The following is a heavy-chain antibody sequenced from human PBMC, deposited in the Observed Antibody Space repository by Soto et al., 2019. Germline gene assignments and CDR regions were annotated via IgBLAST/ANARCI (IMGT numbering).Heavy chain of an antibody. CDR3: ARLRAVVRGGYFDY. Sequence: SETLSLTCTVSGGSISRYYWSWIRQPPGKGLEWIGYIYYSGSTNYNPSLKSRVTISVDTSKSQFSLKLSSVTAADTAVYYCARLRAVVRGGYFDYWGQGTLVTVSS. CDR1: GGSISRYY. V-gene: IGHV4-59*01. J-gene: IGHJ4*02. CDR2: IYYSGST. D-gene: IGHD6-19*01.